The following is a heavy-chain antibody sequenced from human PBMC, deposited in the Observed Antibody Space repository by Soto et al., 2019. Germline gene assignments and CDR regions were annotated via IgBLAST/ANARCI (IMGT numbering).Heavy chain of an antibody. Sequence: SETLSLTCAVYGGSFSGYYWSWIRQPPGKGLEWIGEINHSGSTNYNPSLKSRVTISVDTSKNQFSLKLSPVTAADTAVYYCARGIVVVVAATPYYYYGMDVWGQGTTVTVSS. CDR1: GGSFSGYY. CDR3: ARGIVVVVAATPYYYYGMDV. CDR2: INHSGST. J-gene: IGHJ6*02. D-gene: IGHD2-15*01. V-gene: IGHV4-34*01.